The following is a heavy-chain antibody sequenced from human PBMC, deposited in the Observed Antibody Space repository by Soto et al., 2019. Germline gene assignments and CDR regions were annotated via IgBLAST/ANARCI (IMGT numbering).Heavy chain of an antibody. CDR2: INPNNGAT. J-gene: IGHJ5*02. D-gene: IGHD1-1*01. V-gene: IGHV1-2*02. CDR3: ASHDPGARFDP. Sequence: QVQLVQSGAEVKKPGASVKVSCKAPRYIFTAYFMHWVRQAPGQGLEWMGWINPNNGATHYGLSFQGRVTMTSATSMSTAYMDLSSLSSDDTAVYYCASHDPGARFDPGGQGTLVIVSS. CDR1: RYIFTAYF.